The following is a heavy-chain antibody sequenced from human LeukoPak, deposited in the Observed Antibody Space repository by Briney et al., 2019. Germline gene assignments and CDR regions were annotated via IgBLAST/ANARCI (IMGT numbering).Heavy chain of an antibody. V-gene: IGHV4-30-4*01. CDR2: IYYSGST. CDR1: GGSISSGDYY. D-gene: IGHD4-17*01. Sequence: SQTLSLTCTVSGGSISSGDYYWSWIRQPPGKGLEWIGYIYYSGSTYYNPSLKSRVTISVDTSKNQFSLKLSSVTAADTAVYYCARGFPAYGDYVVSDYFDYWGQGTLVTVSS. J-gene: IGHJ4*02. CDR3: ARGFPAYGDYVVSDYFDY.